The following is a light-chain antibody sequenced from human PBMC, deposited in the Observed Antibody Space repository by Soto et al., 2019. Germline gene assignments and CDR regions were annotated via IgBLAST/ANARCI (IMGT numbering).Light chain of an antibody. V-gene: IGKV2-30*01. Sequence: DVVMTQSPLSLPVTLGQSASISCRSSQSLVFSYGKTHLTSFHQRPGQSPTRLINYVSNRASGVPDRFSGSGSGTDFTLKITRVEAEDVGVYYCMQCAHWPRTFGQGTKVEIK. CDR3: MQCAHWPRT. J-gene: IGKJ1*01. CDR1: QSLVFSYGKTH. CDR2: YVS.